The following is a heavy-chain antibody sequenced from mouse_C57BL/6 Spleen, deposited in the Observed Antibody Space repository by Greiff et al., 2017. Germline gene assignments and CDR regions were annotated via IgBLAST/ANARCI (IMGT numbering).Heavy chain of an antibody. CDR2: ISSGSSTI. CDR3: ARSPIPYAMDY. Sequence: DVMLVESGGGLVKPGGSLKLSCAASGFTFSDYGMHWVRQAPEKGLEWVAYISSGSSTIYYADTVKGRFPISRDNAKNTLFLQMTSRMSEDTAMYYCARSPIPYAMDYWGQGTSVTVSS. J-gene: IGHJ4*01. V-gene: IGHV5-17*01. CDR1: GFTFSDYG.